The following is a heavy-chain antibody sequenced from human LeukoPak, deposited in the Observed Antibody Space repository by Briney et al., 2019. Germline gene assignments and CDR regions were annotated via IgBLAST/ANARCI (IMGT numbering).Heavy chain of an antibody. V-gene: IGHV3-30*02. D-gene: IGHD6-19*01. CDR2: IRYDGSNK. CDR3: ARDLKGIAVAGFFDY. J-gene: IGHJ4*02. CDR1: GFTFSSYG. Sequence: GGSLRLSCAASGFTFSSYGMHWVRQAPGKGLEGVAFIRYDGSNKYYADSVKGRFTISRDNSKNTLYLQMNSLRAEDTAVYYCARDLKGIAVAGFFDYWGQGTLVTVSS.